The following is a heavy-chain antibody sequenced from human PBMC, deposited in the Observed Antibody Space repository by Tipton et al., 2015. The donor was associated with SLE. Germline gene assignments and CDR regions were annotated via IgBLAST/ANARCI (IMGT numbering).Heavy chain of an antibody. V-gene: IGHV1-18*01. Sequence: QLVQSGAELKKPGASVKVSCKASGYTFTNYGVSWVRQAPGQGLEWVAWISAYNGNTDYAQKLRGRVTVTTDTSTNTAYLELRSLTSDDTALYYCARSLGAGFCSGGNCFEPLDYWGQGILVTVSS. CDR1: GYTFTNYG. CDR2: ISAYNGNT. CDR3: ARSLGAGFCSGGNCFEPLDY. J-gene: IGHJ4*02. D-gene: IGHD2-15*01.